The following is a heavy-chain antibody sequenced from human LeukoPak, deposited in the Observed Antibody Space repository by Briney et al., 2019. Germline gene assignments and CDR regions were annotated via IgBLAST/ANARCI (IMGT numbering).Heavy chain of an antibody. Sequence: PGGSLRLSCAASGFTLSSYGMHWVRQAPGKGLEWVSAISNDGSNKYYADSVKGRFTISRDNSKNTLYLQMNSLRAEDTAVYYCAKDPGIAAAGTWGGDYWGQGTLVTVSS. D-gene: IGHD6-13*01. V-gene: IGHV3-30*18. CDR3: AKDPGIAAAGTWGGDY. CDR1: GFTLSSYG. CDR2: ISNDGSNK. J-gene: IGHJ4*02.